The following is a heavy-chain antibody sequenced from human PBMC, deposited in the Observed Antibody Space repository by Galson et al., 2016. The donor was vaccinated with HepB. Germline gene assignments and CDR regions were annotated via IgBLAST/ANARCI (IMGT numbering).Heavy chain of an antibody. CDR3: ARRWDYSGYTDY. CDR1: GYNFTNYW. Sequence: QSGAEVKKPGESLKISCKGSGYNFTNYWIAWVRQMPGKGLEWMGIIYPGDSDARYSPSFQGQVTMSADKSLSTAYLQWSRLKASDTAMYYCARRWDYSGYTDYWGQGTLVTVSS. D-gene: IGHD4-17*01. J-gene: IGHJ4*02. V-gene: IGHV5-51*01. CDR2: IYPGDSDA.